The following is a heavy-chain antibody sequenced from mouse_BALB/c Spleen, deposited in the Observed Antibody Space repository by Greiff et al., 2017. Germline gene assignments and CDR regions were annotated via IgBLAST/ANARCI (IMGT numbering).Heavy chain of an antibody. Sequence: VQLQQSGAELVRPGSSVKISCKASGYAFSSYWMNWVKQRPGQGLEWIGQIYPGDGDTNYNGKFKGKATLTADKSSSTAYMQLSSLTSEDSAVYFCARTLWLRRAAMDYWGRGTSVTVSS. CDR2: IYPGDGDT. D-gene: IGHD2-2*01. CDR1: GYAFSSYW. J-gene: IGHJ4*01. V-gene: IGHV1-80*01. CDR3: ARTLWLRRAAMDY.